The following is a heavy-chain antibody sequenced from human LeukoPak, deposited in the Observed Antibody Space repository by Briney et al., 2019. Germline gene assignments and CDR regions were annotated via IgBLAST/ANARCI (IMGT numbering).Heavy chain of an antibody. Sequence: SETLSLTCTVSGDSITSGNFYWTWIRQPAGKGLEWIGRIYGSGSTNYSPSLRSQVTISIDTSKNQFSLKVNSVTAADTAVYYCARGWGSTSSNYFDPWGQGTLVTVFS. V-gene: IGHV4-61*02. D-gene: IGHD2-2*01. CDR1: GDSITSGNFY. J-gene: IGHJ5*02. CDR3: ARGWGSTSSNYFDP. CDR2: IYGSGST.